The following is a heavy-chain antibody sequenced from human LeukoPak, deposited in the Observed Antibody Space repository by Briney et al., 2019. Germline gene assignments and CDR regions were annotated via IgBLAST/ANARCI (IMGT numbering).Heavy chain of an antibody. Sequence: SETLSLTCTVSGGSISSYYWSWIRQPPGKGLEWIGEVNHSGSTNYNPSLKSRVTISVDTSKNQFSLKLSSVTAADTAVYYCARAPHYDFWSGYYTGLDYWAREPWSPSPQ. D-gene: IGHD3-3*01. CDR2: VNHSGST. CDR3: ARAPHYDFWSGYYTGLDY. V-gene: IGHV4-34*01. CDR1: GGSISSYY. J-gene: IGHJ4*02.